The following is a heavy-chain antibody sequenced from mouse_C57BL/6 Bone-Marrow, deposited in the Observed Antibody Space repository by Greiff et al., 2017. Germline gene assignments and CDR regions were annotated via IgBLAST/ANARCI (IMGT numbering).Heavy chain of an antibody. J-gene: IGHJ3*01. Sequence: EVKLVESGGDLVKPGGSLKLSCAASGFTFSSYGMSWVRQTPDKRLEWVATISSGGSYTYYPDSVKGRFTISRDNAKNTLYLQMSSLKSEDTAMYYCARPYCSSRAWFAYWGQGTLITVSA. V-gene: IGHV5-6*01. CDR2: ISSGGSYT. CDR1: GFTFSSYG. CDR3: ARPYCSSRAWFAY. D-gene: IGHD1-1*01.